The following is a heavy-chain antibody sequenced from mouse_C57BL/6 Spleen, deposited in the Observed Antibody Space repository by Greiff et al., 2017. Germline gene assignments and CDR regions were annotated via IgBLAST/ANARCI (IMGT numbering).Heavy chain of an antibody. J-gene: IGHJ4*01. CDR2: IYPRSGNT. CDR1: GYTFTSYG. V-gene: IGHV1-81*01. Sequence: QVHVKQSGAELARPGASVKLSCKASGYTFTSYGISWVKQRTGQGLEWIGEIYPRSGNTYYNEKFKGKATLTADKSSSTAYMELRSLTSEDSAVYFCAREGSITTVVADAMDYWGQGTSVTVSS. CDR3: AREGSITTVVADAMDY. D-gene: IGHD1-1*01.